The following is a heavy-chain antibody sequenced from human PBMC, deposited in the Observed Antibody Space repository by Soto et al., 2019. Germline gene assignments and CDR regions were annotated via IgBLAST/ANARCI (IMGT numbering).Heavy chain of an antibody. CDR3: ARLPQLYYGMDV. D-gene: IGHD6-13*01. V-gene: IGHV4-31*03. CDR2: IYYSGST. J-gene: IGHJ6*02. Sequence: PSETLSLTCTVSGGSISSGGYYWSWIRQHPGKGLEWIGYIYYSGSTYYNPSLKSRVTISVDTYKNQFSLKLSSVTAADTAVYYCARLPQLYYGMDVWGQGTTVTVSS. CDR1: GGSISSGGYY.